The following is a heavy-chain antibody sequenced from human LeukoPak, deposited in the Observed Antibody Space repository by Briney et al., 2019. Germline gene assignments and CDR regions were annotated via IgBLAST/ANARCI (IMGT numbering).Heavy chain of an antibody. V-gene: IGHV3-23*01. CDR2: ISGSGGST. Sequence: GGSLRLSCAASGFTFSSYSMNWVRQAPGKGLEWVSAISGSGGSTYYADSVKGRFTISRDNSKNTLYLHMNSLRAEDTAVYYCAARTRPRKAYYDSSGYYRDYWGQGTQVTVSS. CDR1: GFTFSSYS. J-gene: IGHJ4*02. D-gene: IGHD3-22*01. CDR3: AARTRPRKAYYDSSGYYRDY.